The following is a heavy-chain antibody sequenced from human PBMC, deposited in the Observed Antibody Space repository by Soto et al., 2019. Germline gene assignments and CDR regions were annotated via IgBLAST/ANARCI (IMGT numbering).Heavy chain of an antibody. V-gene: IGHV1-2*02. Sequence: ASVKVSGKASGYTFTGYYMHWVRQAPGQGLEWMGWINPNSGGTNYAQKFQGRVTMTRDTSISTAYMELSRLRSDDTAVYYCASRYSVRLVVVNANNRFGHWVQGTLVTVSS. CDR3: ASRYSVRLVVVNANNRFGH. D-gene: IGHD2-21*01. J-gene: IGHJ5*02. CDR2: INPNSGGT. CDR1: GYTFTGYY.